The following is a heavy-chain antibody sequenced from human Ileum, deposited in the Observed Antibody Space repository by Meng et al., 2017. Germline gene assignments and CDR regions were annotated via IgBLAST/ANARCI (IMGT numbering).Heavy chain of an antibody. Sequence: GESLKISCQSSGYSFTSYWISWVRQMPGKGLEWMGIIYPGDSDTRYSPSFQGQVTISADKSISTAYLQWSSLKASDTAMYYCARISRVLYYYDSSGLGDAFDIWGQGTMVTVSS. CDR2: IYPGDSDT. CDR3: ARISRVLYYYDSSGLGDAFDI. D-gene: IGHD3-22*01. J-gene: IGHJ3*02. CDR1: GYSFTSYW. V-gene: IGHV5-51*01.